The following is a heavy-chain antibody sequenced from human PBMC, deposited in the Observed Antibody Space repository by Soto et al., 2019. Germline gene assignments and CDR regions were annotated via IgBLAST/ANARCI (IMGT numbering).Heavy chain of an antibody. D-gene: IGHD2-15*01. CDR3: AKEQQPEGPTFFFPPVSTPDGMDV. CDR1: GFTFTTYA. CDR2: VTANGGRT. J-gene: IGHJ6*02. Sequence: EVQLLQSGGGLVRPGRSLTLSCAASGFTFTTYAMTWVRQAPGKGLEWVSSVTANGGRTYYADSVKGRFTISRDSSKITLYRQMQSLRADDPAVYYCAKEQQPEGPTFFFPPVSTPDGMDVWGQGTTVTGSS. V-gene: IGHV3-23*01.